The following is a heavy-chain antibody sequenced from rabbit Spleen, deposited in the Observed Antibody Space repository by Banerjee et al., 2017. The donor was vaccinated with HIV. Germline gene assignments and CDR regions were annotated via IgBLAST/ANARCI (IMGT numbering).Heavy chain of an antibody. J-gene: IGHJ4*01. Sequence: QLEESAGGLVQPGGSLKLSCKASGFTLSSYYMNWVRQAPGKGLEWIGYIDPVFGIANYASWVNGRFTISRDNAQNTVDLQINSLTAADTATYFCARDGAGGSYFALWGPGTLVTVS. V-gene: IGHV1S7*01. CDR3: ARDGAGGSYFAL. CDR2: IDPVFGIA. CDR1: GFTLSSYY. D-gene: IGHD8-1*01.